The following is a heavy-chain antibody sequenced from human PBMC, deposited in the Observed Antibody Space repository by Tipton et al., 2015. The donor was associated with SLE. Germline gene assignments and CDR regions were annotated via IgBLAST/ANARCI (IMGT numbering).Heavy chain of an antibody. J-gene: IGHJ4*02. D-gene: IGHD3-10*01. CDR1: GGTFSSYA. CDR2: INPNSGGT. V-gene: IGHV1-2*02. Sequence: QSGAEVKKPGSSVKVSCKASGGTFSSYAISWVRQAPGQGLEWMGWINPNSGGTNHAQKFQGRVTMTRDTSISTAYMELSRLRSDDTAVYYCARDKPGQGMGYWGQGTLVTVSS. CDR3: ARDKPGQGMGY.